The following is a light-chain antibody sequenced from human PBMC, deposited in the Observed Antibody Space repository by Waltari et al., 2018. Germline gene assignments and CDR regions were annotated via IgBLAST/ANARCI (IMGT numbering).Light chain of an antibody. J-gene: IGKJ5*01. CDR2: WAS. V-gene: IGKV4-1*01. Sequence: EIVMTQSPDSLAVSLGERAAINCKSSRSVLYNSNNKNYVAWYQKKPRQPPKRLIIWASSRETVVPDRFSGSGSGTDFTLTISSLQAEDVAVYYCQQYYSSPISFGQGTRLEIK. CDR3: QQYYSSPIS. CDR1: RSVLYNSNNKNY.